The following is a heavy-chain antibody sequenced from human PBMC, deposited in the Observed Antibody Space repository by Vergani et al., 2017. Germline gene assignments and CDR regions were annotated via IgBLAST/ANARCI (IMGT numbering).Heavy chain of an antibody. D-gene: IGHD6-6*01. Sequence: EVQLVESGGGLVQRGGSLRLSCAASGFTVSSNYMSWVRQAPGRGLEWVSVIYSGGSTYYADSVKGRFTISRDNSKNTLYLQMNSLRAEDTAVYYCAKIARPYSSSYWYFDLWGRGTLVTVSS. CDR3: AKIARPYSSSYWYFDL. V-gene: IGHV3-66*01. CDR1: GFTVSSNY. J-gene: IGHJ2*01. CDR2: IYSGGST.